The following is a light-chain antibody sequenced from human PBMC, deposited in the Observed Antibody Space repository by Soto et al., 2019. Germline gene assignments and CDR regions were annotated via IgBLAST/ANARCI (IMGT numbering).Light chain of an antibody. CDR3: SSYAVTNIFV. Sequence: QSVLTQPPSASGSPGQSVTISCSGTSSDVGGFNCVSWYQQHPGRAPKVLIYEVNKRPSGVPDRFSGSKSGSTASLTVSGLQAEDEAEYYCSSYAVTNIFVFGTGTKVTVL. V-gene: IGLV2-8*01. CDR1: SSDVGGFNC. J-gene: IGLJ1*01. CDR2: EVN.